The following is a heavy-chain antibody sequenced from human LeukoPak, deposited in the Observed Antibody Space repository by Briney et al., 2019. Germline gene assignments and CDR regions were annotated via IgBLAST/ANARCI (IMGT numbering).Heavy chain of an antibody. CDR2: IYYSGST. Sequence: SETLSLTCTVSGGSISSSRYYWGWIRQPPGRGLEWIGSIYYSGSTYYNPSLKSRVTISVDTSKNQFSLKLSSVTAADTAVYYCARAGRWQTNFDYWGQGTLVTVSS. CDR3: ARAGRWQTNFDY. CDR1: GGSISSSRYY. D-gene: IGHD5-24*01. V-gene: IGHV4-39*07. J-gene: IGHJ4*02.